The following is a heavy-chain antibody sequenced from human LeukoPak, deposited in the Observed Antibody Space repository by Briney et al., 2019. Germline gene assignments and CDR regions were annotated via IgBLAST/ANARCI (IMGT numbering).Heavy chain of an antibody. D-gene: IGHD4-23*01. CDR3: ARDRDYGGNSFDY. CDR2: ISSSGSTI. V-gene: IGHV3-11*04. J-gene: IGHJ4*02. Sequence: GGSLRLSCAASGFTFSDYYMSWIRQAPGKGLEWVSYISSSGSTIYYADSVKGQFTISRDNAKNSLYLQMNSLRAEDTAVYYCARDRDYGGNSFDYWGQGTLVTVSS. CDR1: GFTFSDYY.